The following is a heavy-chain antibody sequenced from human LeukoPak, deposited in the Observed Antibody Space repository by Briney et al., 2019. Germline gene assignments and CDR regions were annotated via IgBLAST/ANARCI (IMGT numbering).Heavy chain of an antibody. V-gene: IGHV3-23*01. CDR3: AKNKYSSNWYYFDY. CDR1: GFTVSSNY. J-gene: IGHJ4*02. D-gene: IGHD6-13*01. Sequence: GGSLRLSCAASGFTVSSNYMSWVRQAPGKGLEWVSAISGSGGSTYYADSVKGRFTISRDNAKNSLYLQMNSLRAEDTALYYCAKNKYSSNWYYFDYWGQGTLVTVSS. CDR2: ISGSGGST.